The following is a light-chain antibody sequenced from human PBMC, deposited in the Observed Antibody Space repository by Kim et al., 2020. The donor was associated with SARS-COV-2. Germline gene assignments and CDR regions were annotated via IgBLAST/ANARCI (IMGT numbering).Light chain of an antibody. J-gene: IGKJ1*01. CDR2: DAS. V-gene: IGKV1-5*01. CDR1: QSIRNW. Sequence: ASVGDRVTITCRASQSIRNWLAWYQQKPGKGPRLLIYDASNLESGVPSRFSGSGSETEFTLTISSLQPDDFATYYCQHYDGYSGTFGQGTKVEVK. CDR3: QHYDGYSGT.